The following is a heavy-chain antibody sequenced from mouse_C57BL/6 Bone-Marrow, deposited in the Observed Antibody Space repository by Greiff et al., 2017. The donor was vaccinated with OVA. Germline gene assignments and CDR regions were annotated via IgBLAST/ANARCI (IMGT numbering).Heavy chain of an antibody. CDR2: IDPEDGDT. D-gene: IGHD1-1*01. V-gene: IGHV14-1*01. J-gene: IGHJ2*01. CDR1: GFNIKDYY. Sequence: EVQLQQSGAELVRPGASVKLSCTASGFNIKDYYMHWVKQRPEQGLEWIGRIDPEDGDTEYAPKFQGKATMTADTSSNTAYLQLSSLTSEDTSVYYCTSHYYGSSPDYWGQGTTLTVSS. CDR3: TSHYYGSSPDY.